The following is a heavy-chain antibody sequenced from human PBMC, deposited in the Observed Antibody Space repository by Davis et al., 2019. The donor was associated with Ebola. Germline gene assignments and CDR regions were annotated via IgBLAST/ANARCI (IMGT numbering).Heavy chain of an antibody. CDR1: GYTFTYRY. D-gene: IGHD2-21*02. CDR3: ARSHTPKMDVTGIILGYGLDV. V-gene: IGHV1-45*02. CDR2: ITPFNGNT. Sequence: SVKVSCKASGYTFTYRYLHWVRQAPGQALEWMGWITPFNGNTNYAQKFQDRVTITRDRSMSTAYMELSSLRSEDTATYYCARSHTPKMDVTGIILGYGLDVWGQGTTVTVSS. J-gene: IGHJ6*02.